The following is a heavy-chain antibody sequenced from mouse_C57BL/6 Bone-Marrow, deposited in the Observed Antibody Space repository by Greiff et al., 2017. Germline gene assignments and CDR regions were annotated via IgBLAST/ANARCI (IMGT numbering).Heavy chain of an antibody. CDR3: SSLDGNYVDF. Sequence: EVQLQQSGAELVRPGASVKLSCTASGFNIKDDYIHWVKQRPEQGLEWIGWIDPEIGDTEYASKFQGKATITSDTASNTAYLQLSSLTSEDTAVYYCSSLDGNYVDFWGQGTPLTGAS. D-gene: IGHD2-1*01. CDR1: GFNIKDDY. CDR2: IDPEIGDT. J-gene: IGHJ2*01. V-gene: IGHV14-4*01.